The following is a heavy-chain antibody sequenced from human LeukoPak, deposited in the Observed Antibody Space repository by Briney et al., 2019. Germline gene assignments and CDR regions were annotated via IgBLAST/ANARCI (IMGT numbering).Heavy chain of an antibody. CDR1: GFTFSSYA. V-gene: IGHV3-30*04. Sequence: PGGSLRLSCAASGFTFSSYAMHWVRQAPGKGLEWVAVISYDGSNKYYADSVKGRFTISRDNSKNTLYLQMNSLRAEDTAVYYCAKDLRYYDSSGYPPQGFDYWGQGTLVTVSS. CDR2: ISYDGSNK. CDR3: AKDLRYYDSSGYPPQGFDY. D-gene: IGHD3-22*01. J-gene: IGHJ4*02.